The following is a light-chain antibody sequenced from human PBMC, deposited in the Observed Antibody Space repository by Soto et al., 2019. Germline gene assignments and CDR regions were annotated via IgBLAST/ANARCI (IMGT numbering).Light chain of an antibody. V-gene: IGLV1-44*01. CDR1: SSNIGTNA. J-gene: IGLJ1*01. CDR2: NHN. CDR3: AGWDDSLNGDV. Sequence: QSVLTQPPSASGTPGQRVTISCSGGSSNIGTNAVNWDQQLPGTAPKLLIYNHNHRPSGVPDRFSGSKSGASASLAISGLQSVDEADYYCAGWDDSLNGDVFGTGTKLTVL.